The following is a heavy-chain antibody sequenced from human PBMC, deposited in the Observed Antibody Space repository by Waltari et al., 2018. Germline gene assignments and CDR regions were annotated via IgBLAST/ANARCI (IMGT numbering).Heavy chain of an antibody. CDR1: GYSFTSYY. V-gene: IGHV1-46*03. CDR2: ITPSGGST. Sequence: QVQLVQSGAEVKKPGASVKVSCKASGYSFTSYYMHWGRQAPGQGLEWIGIITPSGGSTTYSQKFQGRVTMTRDTSTSTVYMELSSLRSDDTAVYYCTRGYDYGSDYWGQGTLVTVSS. J-gene: IGHJ4*02. D-gene: IGHD4-17*01. CDR3: TRGYDYGSDY.